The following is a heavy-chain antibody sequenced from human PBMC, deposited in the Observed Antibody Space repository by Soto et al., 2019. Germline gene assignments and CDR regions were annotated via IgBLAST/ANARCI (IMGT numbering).Heavy chain of an antibody. CDR3: AREGSHSYGYDYYYYGMDV. V-gene: IGHV1-18*04. CDR2: ISAYNGNT. CDR1: GYTFTSYG. D-gene: IGHD5-18*01. J-gene: IGHJ6*02. Sequence: ASVKVSCKASGYTFTSYGISWVRQAPGQGLEWMGWISAYNGNTNYAQELQGRVTMTTDTSTSTAYMELRSLRSDDTAAYYCAREGSHSYGYDYYYYGMDVWGQGTTVTVSS.